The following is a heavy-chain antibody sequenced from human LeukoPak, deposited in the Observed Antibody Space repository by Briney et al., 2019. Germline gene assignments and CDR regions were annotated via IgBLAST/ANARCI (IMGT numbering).Heavy chain of an antibody. D-gene: IGHD5-18*01. J-gene: IGHJ3*02. Sequence: NPSETLSLTCTVSGGSISSSSYYWGWIRQPPGKGLEWIGNIYYSGSTYHNPSLKSRVSISVDTSKKHFSLRLSSVTAADTAVYYCARLGGYSYGYSGAFDIWGQGTMVTVSS. CDR2: IYYSGST. CDR3: ARLGGYSYGYSGAFDI. CDR1: GGSISSSSYY. V-gene: IGHV4-39*02.